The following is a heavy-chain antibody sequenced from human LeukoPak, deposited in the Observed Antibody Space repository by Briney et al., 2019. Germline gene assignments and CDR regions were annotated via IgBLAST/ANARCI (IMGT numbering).Heavy chain of an antibody. D-gene: IGHD1-14*01. CDR3: ARDRDHGKGARYYGKDV. V-gene: IGHV3-33*01. CDR1: GFTFSTYG. Sequence: GGSLRLSCAASGFTFSTYGMHWVRQAPGKGLEWVAVIWYDGTNKYYADSVKGRFTNSRDNSKNTLNLQMNSLRAEDTAVYYCARDRDHGKGARYYGKDVWGQGTTLTVSS. CDR2: IWYDGTNK. J-gene: IGHJ6*02.